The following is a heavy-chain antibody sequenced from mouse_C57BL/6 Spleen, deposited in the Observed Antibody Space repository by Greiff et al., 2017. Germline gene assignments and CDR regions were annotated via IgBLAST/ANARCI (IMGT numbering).Heavy chain of an antibody. Sequence: QVQLQQSGAELVRPGTSVKMSCKASGYTFTNYWIGWAKQRPGHGLEWIGDIYPGGGYTNYNEKFKGKATLAADKSSSTAYMQFSSLTSEDSAIYYCARSLGISYYGSSYGYFDYWGQGTTLTVSS. D-gene: IGHD1-1*01. CDR2: IYPGGGYT. J-gene: IGHJ2*01. V-gene: IGHV1-63*01. CDR3: ARSLGISYYGSSYGYFDY. CDR1: GYTFTNYW.